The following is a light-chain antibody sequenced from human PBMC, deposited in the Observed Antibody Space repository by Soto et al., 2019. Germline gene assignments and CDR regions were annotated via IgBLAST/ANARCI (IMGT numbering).Light chain of an antibody. V-gene: IGLV2-23*01. CDR1: SSGVENYNL. J-gene: IGLJ2*01. Sequence: QSALTQPASVSGSPGQSITLSCTRTSSGVENYNLVSWYQHRPGEAPKLIIYEGSQRPSGVSDRFSGSKSGNTASLTISWLRTADEADYYCSSYAGAVVFGGGTKLTVL. CDR3: SSYAGAVV. CDR2: EGS.